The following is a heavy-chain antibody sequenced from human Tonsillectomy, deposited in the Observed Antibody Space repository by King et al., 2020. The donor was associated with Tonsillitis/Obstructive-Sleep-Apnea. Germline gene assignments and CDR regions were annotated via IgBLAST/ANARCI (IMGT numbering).Heavy chain of an antibody. Sequence: VQLVESGGGVVQPGRSLRLSCVGSGFTLNNYTLQWVRQAPGWGLEWVAVISHDGSKKYYTDSVKGRFTISRDNSKNKVYLQMNSLRAEDTAVYYCARDQEQQLVPGFFDYWGQGTLVTVSS. CDR1: GFTLNNYT. CDR2: ISHDGSKK. D-gene: IGHD6-13*01. J-gene: IGHJ4*02. V-gene: IGHV3-30*04. CDR3: ARDQEQQLVPGFFDY.